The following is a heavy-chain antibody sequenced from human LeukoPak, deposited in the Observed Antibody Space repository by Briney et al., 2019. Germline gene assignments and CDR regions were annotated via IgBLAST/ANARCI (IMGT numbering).Heavy chain of an antibody. D-gene: IGHD6-19*01. V-gene: IGHV3-7*01. J-gene: IGHJ6*02. CDR3: ARENLRGIAVAASYYYYYGMDV. CDR1: GFTFSSYW. Sequence: GGSLRLSCAASGFTFSSYWMSWVRQAPGKGLEWVANIKQDGSEKYYVDSVKGRFTISRDNAKNSLYLQMNSLRAEDTAVYYCARENLRGIAVAASYYYYYGMDVWGQGTTVTVSS. CDR2: IKQDGSEK.